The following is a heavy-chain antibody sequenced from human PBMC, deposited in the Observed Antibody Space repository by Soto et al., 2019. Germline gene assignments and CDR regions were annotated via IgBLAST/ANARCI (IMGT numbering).Heavy chain of an antibody. V-gene: IGHV3-23*01. CDR3: AKDTVGGYSFWSGYYSDGLDV. CDR2: ISGSADGT. CDR1: GFTFDSYA. J-gene: IGHJ3*01. Sequence: EVKLLESGGGLAQPGGSLRLSCVGSGFTFDSYAISWVRQAPGERLQWIAAISGSADGTDYAHSVRGRFTISRDNAKKTVHLQMDSRRVEGTAVYFCAKDTVGGYSFWSGYYSDGLDVWGQGTLVSVS. D-gene: IGHD3-3*01.